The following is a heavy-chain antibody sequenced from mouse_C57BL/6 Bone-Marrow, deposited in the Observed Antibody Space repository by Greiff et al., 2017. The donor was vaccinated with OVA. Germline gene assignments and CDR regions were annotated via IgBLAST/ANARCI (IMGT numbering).Heavy chain of an antibody. CDR3: ARSTMTSGCAY. D-gene: IGHD2-4*01. J-gene: IGHJ3*01. CDR2: INSDGGST. V-gene: IGHV5-2*03. CDR1: EYEFPSHD. Sequence: EVKLVESGGGLVQPGESLKLSCESNEYEFPSHDMSWVRTTPEKRLELVAAINSDGGSTYYPDTMKRRFIIYRDNTTKTLYLQMSSLRSEDTALYYCARSTMTSGCAYWGQGTLVTVSA.